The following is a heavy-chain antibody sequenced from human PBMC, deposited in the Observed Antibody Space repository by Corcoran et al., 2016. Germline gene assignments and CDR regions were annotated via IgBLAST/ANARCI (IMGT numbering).Heavy chain of an antibody. CDR1: GFIFSSHW. CDR2: IKQDGSEK. J-gene: IGHJ4*02. V-gene: IGHV3-7*03. CDR3: VRGSDTRDVDNFDY. D-gene: IGHD3-3*01. Sequence: EAQLVESGGGLVQPGGSLRLSCAASGFIFSSHWMNWVRQTPGKGLEWVANIKQDGSEKYFLDSVKGRFTISRDNVKKSLDLQMNSLRVEDTAVYYCVRGSDTRDVDNFDYWGQGTLFTVSS.